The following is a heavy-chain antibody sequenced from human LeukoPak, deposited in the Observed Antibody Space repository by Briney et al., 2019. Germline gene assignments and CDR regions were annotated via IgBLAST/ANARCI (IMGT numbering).Heavy chain of an antibody. CDR3: AKLPVGYDILTGYYGTFDY. V-gene: IGHV3-23*01. J-gene: IGHJ4*02. D-gene: IGHD3-9*01. Sequence: PGGSLRLSCAASGFTFSSYAMSWVRQAPGKGPEWVSAISGSGGSTYYADSVKGRFTISRDNSKNTLYLQMNSLRAEDTAVYYCAKLPVGYDILTGYYGTFDYWGQGTLATVSS. CDR1: GFTFSSYA. CDR2: ISGSGGST.